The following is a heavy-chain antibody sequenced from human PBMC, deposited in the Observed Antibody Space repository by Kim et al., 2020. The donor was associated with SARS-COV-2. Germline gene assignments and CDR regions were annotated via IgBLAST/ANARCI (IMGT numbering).Heavy chain of an antibody. CDR3: ARDLSDLRYFDS. V-gene: IGHV1-46*01. Sequence: ASVKVSCKASGYTFTSYYMHWVRQAPGQGLEWMGIINPSGGSASYAQKFQGRVTMTRDTSTSTVYMELSSLRSEDTAVYYCARDLSDLRYFDSWGQGTLVTVSS. J-gene: IGHJ4*02. D-gene: IGHD3-9*01. CDR2: INPSGGSA. CDR1: GYTFTSYY.